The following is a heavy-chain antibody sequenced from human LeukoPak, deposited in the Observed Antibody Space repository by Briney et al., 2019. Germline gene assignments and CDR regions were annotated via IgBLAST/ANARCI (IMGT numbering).Heavy chain of an antibody. CDR2: ISGSGGST. D-gene: IGHD5-18*01. CDR3: AKDLRYSYGYYFDY. Sequence: GGSLRLSCAASGFTFSSYAMSWVRQAPGKGLEWVSAISGSGGSTYYADSVKGRFTISRDNSKNTLYLQMNSLRAEDTAVYHCAKDLRYSYGYYFDYWGQGTLVTVSS. CDR1: GFTFSSYA. J-gene: IGHJ4*02. V-gene: IGHV3-23*01.